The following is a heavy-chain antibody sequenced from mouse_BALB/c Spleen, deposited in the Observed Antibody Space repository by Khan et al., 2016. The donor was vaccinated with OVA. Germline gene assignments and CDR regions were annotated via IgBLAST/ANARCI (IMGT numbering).Heavy chain of an antibody. CDR1: GLNIKDTS. Sequence: EVQLQQSGAELVKSGATVKLSCTASGLNIKDTSMHWLKQWPEQGLEWIGRIDPPNGTTKYAPKFQGQATIPADPSSTPAYLQLSSLTAEDTAVYYCARRARKGGQGTTITVSS. CDR3: ARRARK. V-gene: IGHV14-3*02. CDR2: IDPPNGTT. D-gene: IGHD3-3*01. J-gene: IGHJ2*01.